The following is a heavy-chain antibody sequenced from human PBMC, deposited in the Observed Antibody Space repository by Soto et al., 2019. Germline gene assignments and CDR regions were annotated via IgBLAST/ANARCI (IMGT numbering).Heavy chain of an antibody. Sequence: QVQLVQSGAEVKKPGSSVTVSCKASGGSFSEVAISWVRQAPGQGLEWMGRIIPVVGTTDYTQKFQGRLSILADEATNTDYMQLCTLRAEDTAVYYSATLEATTLPFDYWGHGARVTVSS. CDR2: IIPVVGTT. J-gene: IGHJ4*01. CDR3: ATLEATTLPFDY. V-gene: IGHV1-69*01. CDR1: GGSFSEVA. D-gene: IGHD1-26*01.